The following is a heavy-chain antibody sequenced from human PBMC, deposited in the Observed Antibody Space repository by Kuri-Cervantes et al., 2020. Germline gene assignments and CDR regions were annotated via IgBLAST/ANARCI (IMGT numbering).Heavy chain of an antibody. CDR3: ARALTTVTQGKYYYYMDV. CDR1: GVSISGYY. Sequence: GSLRLSCTVSGVSISGYYWSWIRQTPGKGLEWIGYIYYSGSTNYNPSLRSRVTLSLDTSKNQFSLKLTSVTAADTAVYYCARALTTVTQGKYYYYMDVWGKGTTVTVSS. V-gene: IGHV4-59*01. D-gene: IGHD4-17*01. J-gene: IGHJ6*03. CDR2: IYYSGST.